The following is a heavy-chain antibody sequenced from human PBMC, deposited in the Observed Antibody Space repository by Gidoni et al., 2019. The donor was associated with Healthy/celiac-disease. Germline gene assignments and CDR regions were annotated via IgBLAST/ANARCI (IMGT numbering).Heavy chain of an antibody. V-gene: IGHV4-34*01. CDR2: INHSGST. D-gene: IGHD2-2*01. J-gene: IGHJ6*02. CDR3: ARGPKYQLLSRLYYYYYGMDV. CDR1: GGSFSGYY. Sequence: QVQLQQWGAGLLKPSETLSLTCAVYGGSFSGYYWSWIRQPPGKGLEGIGEINHSGSTNYNPSLKSRVTISVDTSKNQFSLKLSSVTAADTAVYYCARGPKYQLLSRLYYYYYGMDVWGQGTTVTVSS.